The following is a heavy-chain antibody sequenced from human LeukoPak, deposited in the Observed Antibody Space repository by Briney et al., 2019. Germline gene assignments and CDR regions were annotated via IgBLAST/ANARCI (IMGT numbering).Heavy chain of an antibody. CDR3: ARRCSGGSCYNFDY. D-gene: IGHD2-15*01. CDR2: ISSSSSYI. J-gene: IGHJ4*02. CDR1: GFTFSSYS. Sequence: GGSLRLSCAASGFTFSSYSMNWVRQAPGKGLEWVSSISSSSSYIYYADSVKGRFTISRDNAKNSLYLQMNSLRAEDTAVYYCARRCSGGSCYNFDYWGQGTLVTVSS. V-gene: IGHV3-21*01.